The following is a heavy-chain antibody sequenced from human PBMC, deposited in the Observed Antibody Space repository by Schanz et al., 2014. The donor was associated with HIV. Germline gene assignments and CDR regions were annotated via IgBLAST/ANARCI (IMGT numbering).Heavy chain of an antibody. CDR3: ATTNYDPAPWVHY. V-gene: IGHV3-33*08. J-gene: IGHJ4*02. CDR1: GFTFRNFG. D-gene: IGHD3-16*01. CDR2: IWYDGSKK. Sequence: QVQLVESGGGVVQPGRSLRLSCAVSGFTFRNFGMHWVRQAPGKGLEWVAVIWYDGSKKYYADSVKGRFTISRDNSKNTLYLQMNSLRAEDTAVYYCATTNYDPAPWVHYWGQGTLVTVSS.